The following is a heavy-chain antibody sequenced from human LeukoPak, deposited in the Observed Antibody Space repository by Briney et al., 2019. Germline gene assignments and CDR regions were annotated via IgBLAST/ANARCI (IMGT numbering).Heavy chain of an antibody. CDR1: GYTFTSYG. D-gene: IGHD4-23*01. CDR3: AINYGGNSGDAFDI. Sequence: ASVKVSCKASGYTFTSYGIGWVRQAPGQGLEWMGWISAYNGNTNYAQKLQGRVTMTTDTSTSTAYMELRSLRSDDTAVYYCAINYGGNSGDAFDIWGQGTMVTVSS. CDR2: ISAYNGNT. J-gene: IGHJ3*02. V-gene: IGHV1-18*01.